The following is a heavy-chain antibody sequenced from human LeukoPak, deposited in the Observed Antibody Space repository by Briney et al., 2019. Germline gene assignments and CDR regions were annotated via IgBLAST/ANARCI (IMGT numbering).Heavy chain of an antibody. CDR3: AKANDIVVVVAYFDY. D-gene: IGHD2-15*01. J-gene: IGHJ4*02. CDR2: ISGSGGST. Sequence: GGPLRLSCAASGFTFSSYAMSWVRQAPGKGLEWVSAISGSGGSTYYADSVKGRFTISRDNSKNTLYLQMNSLRAEDTAVYYCAKANDIVVVVAYFDYWGQGTLVTVSS. CDR1: GFTFSSYA. V-gene: IGHV3-23*01.